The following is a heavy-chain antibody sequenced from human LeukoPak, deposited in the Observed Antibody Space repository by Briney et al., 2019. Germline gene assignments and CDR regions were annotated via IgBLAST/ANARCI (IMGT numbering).Heavy chain of an antibody. J-gene: IGHJ4*02. Sequence: HSGGSLRLSCAASRFTFSSYAMSWVRQAPGKGLEWVSSISGSGDTTYYADSVKGRFTISRDNSKNTLYLQMNSLGVEDTAVYHCAKGTIANCYCPCGCWGQGTLVTVSS. CDR3: AKGTIANCYCPCGC. V-gene: IGHV3-23*01. CDR2: ISGSGDTT. D-gene: IGHD2-21*02. CDR1: RFTFSSYA.